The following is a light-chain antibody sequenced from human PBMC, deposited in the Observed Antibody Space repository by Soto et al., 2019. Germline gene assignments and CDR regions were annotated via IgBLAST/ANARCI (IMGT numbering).Light chain of an antibody. J-gene: IGKJ1*01. CDR1: QSIFYISNNKNY. V-gene: IGKV4-1*01. Sequence: DIVMSQSPASLAVSLGERATSNCKSSQSIFYISNNKNYLAWYQQKPGQPPKLLIYWASTRESGVPDRFSGSGSGTDFTLTITSLQAEDVAVYYCQQYYSAPTWTFGQGSKVDIK. CDR2: WAS. CDR3: QQYYSAPTWT.